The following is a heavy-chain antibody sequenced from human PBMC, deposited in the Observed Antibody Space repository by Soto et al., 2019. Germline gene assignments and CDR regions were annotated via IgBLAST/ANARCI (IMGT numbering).Heavy chain of an antibody. CDR2: ISWDGGIT. CDR3: AKGGDYWYFDL. D-gene: IGHD3-16*01. V-gene: IGHV3-43*01. J-gene: IGHJ2*01. CDR1: GFTFDDYT. Sequence: EMQLVESGGVVVQPGGSLRLSCAASGFTFDDYTMHWVRQVPGKGLDWVSTISWDGGITYYADSVKGRFTISRDNSKSSLYLQMNGLRTEDSAFYYCAKGGDYWYFDLWGRGTLATVSS.